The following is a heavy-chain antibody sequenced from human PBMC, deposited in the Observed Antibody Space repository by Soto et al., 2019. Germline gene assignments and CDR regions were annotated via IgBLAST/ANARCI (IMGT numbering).Heavy chain of an antibody. CDR2: IDPTDSYT. CDR1: GYSFTSYW. CDR3: ARVGHSGYEETYYYYGLDV. Sequence: GESLKISCKGSGYSFTSYWISWVRQMSGKGLEWMGRIDPTDSYTNYSPSFQGHVAISADNSISTAYLQWSSLKASDTAMYYCARVGHSGYEETYYYYGLDVWGQGTTVTASS. J-gene: IGHJ6*02. V-gene: IGHV5-10-1*01. D-gene: IGHD5-12*01.